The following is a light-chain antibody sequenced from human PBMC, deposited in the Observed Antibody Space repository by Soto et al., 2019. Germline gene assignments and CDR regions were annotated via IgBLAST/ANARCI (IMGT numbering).Light chain of an antibody. CDR2: DAS. Sequence: EIVLTQSPATLSLSPGECVTLSCRASESVSSYLAWYQQKPGQAPRLLIYDASNGATDIPARFSGSGSGTDFTLTISSLESEDFGVYYCQQRGKWPRTFGQGTKLEIK. J-gene: IGKJ2*01. CDR1: ESVSSY. CDR3: QQRGKWPRT. V-gene: IGKV3-11*01.